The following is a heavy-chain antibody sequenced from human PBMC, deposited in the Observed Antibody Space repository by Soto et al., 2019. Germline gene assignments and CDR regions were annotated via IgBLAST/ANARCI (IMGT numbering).Heavy chain of an antibody. CDR2: IYSGGST. D-gene: IGHD3-9*01. CDR1: GFTVSSNY. Sequence: GGSLRLSCAASGFTVSSNYMSWFRQAPGKGLEWVSVIYSGGSTYYADSVKGRFTISRDNSKNTLYLQMNSLRAEDTAVDYCARDDNYSGMDVWGQGTTVTVSS. J-gene: IGHJ6*02. V-gene: IGHV3-53*01. CDR3: ARDDNYSGMDV.